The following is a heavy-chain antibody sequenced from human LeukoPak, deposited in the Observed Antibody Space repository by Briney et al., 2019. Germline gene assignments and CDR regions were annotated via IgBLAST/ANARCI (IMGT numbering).Heavy chain of an antibody. V-gene: IGHV3-30*02. J-gene: IGHJ4*02. CDR3: AKGYCSGGSCYFPPGVY. Sequence: PGGSLRLSCAASGFTFSSYGMHWVRQAPGKGLEWVAFIHYDGTNEYYADSVKGRFTISRDNFKNTLYLQMNSLRAEDTALYYCAKGYCSGGSCYFPPGVYWGQGTLVTVSS. CDR2: IHYDGTNE. CDR1: GFTFSSYG. D-gene: IGHD2-15*01.